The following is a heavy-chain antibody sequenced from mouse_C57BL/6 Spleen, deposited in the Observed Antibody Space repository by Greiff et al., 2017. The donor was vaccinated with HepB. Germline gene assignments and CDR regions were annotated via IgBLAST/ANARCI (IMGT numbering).Heavy chain of an antibody. Sequence: QVQLKQSGPELVKPGASVKISCMASGYSFTSYYIHWVKQRPGQGLEWIGWIYPGSGNTKYNEKFKGKATLTADTSSSTAYMQLSSLTSEDSAVYYCAKGVTTPYWYIDVWGTGTTVTVSS. CDR2: IYPGSGNT. V-gene: IGHV1-66*01. CDR3: AKGVTTPYWYIDV. J-gene: IGHJ1*03. D-gene: IGHD2-2*01. CDR1: GYSFTSYY.